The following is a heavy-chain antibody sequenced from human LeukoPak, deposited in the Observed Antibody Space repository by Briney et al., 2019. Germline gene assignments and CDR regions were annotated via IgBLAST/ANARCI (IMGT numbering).Heavy chain of an antibody. D-gene: IGHD3-3*01. J-gene: IGHJ6*02. CDR2: IVVGSGNT. Sequence: ASVKVSCKASGFTFTSSAVQWVGQARGQRLEWIGWIVVGSGNTNYAQKFQERVTITRDMSTSTAYMELSSLRSEDTAVYYCAGGEAMEWLRSPYYYYGMDVWGQGTTVTVSS. V-gene: IGHV1-58*01. CDR3: AGGEAMEWLRSPYYYYGMDV. CDR1: GFTFTSSA.